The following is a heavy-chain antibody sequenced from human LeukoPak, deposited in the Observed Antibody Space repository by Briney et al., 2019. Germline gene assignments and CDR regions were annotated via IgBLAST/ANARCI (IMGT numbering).Heavy chain of an antibody. CDR3: AKVSGRIQIWPQPFGDGMDV. J-gene: IGHJ6*02. CDR2: ISGSGGDS. V-gene: IGHV3-23*01. Sequence: PGGSLRLSCAASGISFSTYVMAWVRQAPGKGLECVSAISGSGGDSYYAASVKGRFTISRDKSKNTLYLQMNSLRVEDTAVYYCAKVSGRIQIWPQPFGDGMDVWGQGTTVTVSS. D-gene: IGHD3-10*01. CDR1: GISFSTYV.